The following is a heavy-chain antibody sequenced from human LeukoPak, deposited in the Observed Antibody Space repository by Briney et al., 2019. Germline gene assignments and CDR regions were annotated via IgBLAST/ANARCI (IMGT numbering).Heavy chain of an antibody. J-gene: IGHJ4*02. CDR2: ISSSSSYI. CDR1: GFTFSSYS. V-gene: IGHV3-21*01. CDR3: ARDSLRDPAYYYDSSGYGY. D-gene: IGHD3-22*01. Sequence: PGGSLRLSCVASGFTFSSYSMNWVRQAPGKGLEWVSSISSSSSYIYYADSVKGRFTISRDNAKNSLYLQMNSLRAEDTAVYYCARDSLRDPAYYYDSSGYGYWGQGTLVTVSS.